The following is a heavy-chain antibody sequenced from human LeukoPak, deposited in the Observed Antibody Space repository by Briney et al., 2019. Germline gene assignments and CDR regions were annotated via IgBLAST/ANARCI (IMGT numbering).Heavy chain of an antibody. CDR2: IYYSGST. CDR3: ARDAWGYDSSGLYYYYYYMDV. D-gene: IGHD3-22*01. J-gene: IGHJ6*03. Sequence: SETLSLTCTVSGGSISSSSYYWGWIRQPPGKGLEWIGSIYYSGSTYYNPSLKSRVTISVDTSKSQFSLKLSSVTAADTAVYYCARDAWGYDSSGLYYYYYYMDVWGKGPRSSSP. V-gene: IGHV4-39*07. CDR1: GGSISSSSYY.